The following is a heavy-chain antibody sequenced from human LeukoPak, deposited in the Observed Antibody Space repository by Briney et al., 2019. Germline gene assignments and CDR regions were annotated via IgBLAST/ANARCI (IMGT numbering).Heavy chain of an antibody. V-gene: IGHV3-48*03. CDR1: GFTFSSYE. CDR3: ARMGGSYYGGVDY. J-gene: IGHJ4*02. CDR2: ISSSGSTI. Sequence: GGSLRPSCAASGFTFSSYEMNGVRQAPGKGLEWVSYISSSGSTIYYADSVKGRFTISRDNAKNSLYLQMNSLRAEDTAVYYCARMGGSYYGGVDYWGQGTLVTVSS. D-gene: IGHD1-26*01.